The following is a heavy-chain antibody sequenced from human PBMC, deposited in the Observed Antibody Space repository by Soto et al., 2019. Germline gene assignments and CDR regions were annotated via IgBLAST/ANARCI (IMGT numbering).Heavy chain of an antibody. D-gene: IGHD3-22*01. V-gene: IGHV3-23*01. CDR1: GFTFSSYA. Sequence: EVQLLESGGGLVQPGGSLRLSCAASGFTFSSYAMSWVRQAPGKGLEWVSAISGSGGSTYYADSVKGRFTISRDNSKNTLYLQMNSLRAEDTAVYYCAKALHPRITMRVGPYYYGMDVWGQGTTVTVSS. CDR2: ISGSGGST. CDR3: AKALHPRITMRVGPYYYGMDV. J-gene: IGHJ6*02.